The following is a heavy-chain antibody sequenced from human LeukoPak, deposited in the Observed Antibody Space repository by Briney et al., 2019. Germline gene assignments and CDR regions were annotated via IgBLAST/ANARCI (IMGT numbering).Heavy chain of an antibody. J-gene: IGHJ4*02. D-gene: IGHD3-3*01. CDR1: GYTFTSYG. Sequence: GASVKVSCKASGYTFTSYGISWVRQAPGQGLEWKGWISAYNGNTNYAQKLQGRVTMTTDTSTSTAYMELRSLRSDDTAVYYCARDQSKGLRFLEWLSTSDYWGQGTLVTVSS. CDR2: ISAYNGNT. V-gene: IGHV1-18*01. CDR3: ARDQSKGLRFLEWLSTSDY.